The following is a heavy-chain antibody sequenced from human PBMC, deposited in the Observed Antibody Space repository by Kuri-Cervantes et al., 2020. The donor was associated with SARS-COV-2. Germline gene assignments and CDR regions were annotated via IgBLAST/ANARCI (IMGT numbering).Heavy chain of an antibody. D-gene: IGHD2-21*01. V-gene: IGHV3-30*18. CDR1: GFTFSSYG. Sequence: GGSLRLSCAASGFTFSSYGMHWVCQAPGKGLEWVAVISYDGSNKYYADSVKGRFTISRDNSKNTLYLQMNSLRAEDTAVYYCAKDLCGGDCPPLDYWGQGTLVTVSS. CDR2: ISYDGSNK. CDR3: AKDLCGGDCPPLDY. J-gene: IGHJ4*02.